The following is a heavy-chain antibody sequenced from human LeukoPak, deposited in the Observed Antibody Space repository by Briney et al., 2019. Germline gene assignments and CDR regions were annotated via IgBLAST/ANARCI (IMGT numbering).Heavy chain of an antibody. V-gene: IGHV2-70*01. CDR3: ARTPGYYDSSGYFPAFDY. J-gene: IGHJ4*02. Sequence: SGPTLVNPTPTLTLTCTFSGFSLSTSGMCVSWIRQPPGKALEWLSLIDWDDDKYYSTSLKTRLTISKDTSKNQVVLTMTNMDPVDTATYYCARTPGYYDSSGYFPAFDYWGQGTLVTVSS. CDR1: GFSLSTSGMC. CDR2: IDWDDDK. D-gene: IGHD3-22*01.